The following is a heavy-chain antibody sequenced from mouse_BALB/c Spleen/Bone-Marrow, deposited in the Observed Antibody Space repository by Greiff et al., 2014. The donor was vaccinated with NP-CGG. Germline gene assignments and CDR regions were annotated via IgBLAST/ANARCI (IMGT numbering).Heavy chain of an antibody. Sequence: QVQLKESGAELVRPGVSVKISCKGSGYTFTDYAMHWVKQSHAKSLEWIGAISTYYGDASYNQKFKGKATMTVDKSSSTAYMELARLTSEDSAIYYGARGADSSGYVDAMDYWGQGTSVTVSS. CDR2: ISTYYGDA. J-gene: IGHJ4*01. CDR3: ARGADSSGYVDAMDY. CDR1: GYTFTDYA. D-gene: IGHD3-2*01. V-gene: IGHV1S137*01.